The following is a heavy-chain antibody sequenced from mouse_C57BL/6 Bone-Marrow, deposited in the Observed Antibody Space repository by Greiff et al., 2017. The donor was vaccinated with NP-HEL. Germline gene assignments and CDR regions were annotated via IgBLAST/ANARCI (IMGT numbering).Heavy chain of an antibody. CDR3: ARDGGSPFDY. Sequence: DVKLVESEGGLVQPGSSMKLSCTASGFTFSDYYMAWVRQVPEKGLEWVANINYDGSSTYYLDSLKSRFIISRDNAKNILYLQMSSLKSEDTATYYCARDGGSPFDYWGQGTTLTVSS. V-gene: IGHV5-16*01. CDR1: GFTFSDYY. J-gene: IGHJ2*01. CDR2: INYDGSST.